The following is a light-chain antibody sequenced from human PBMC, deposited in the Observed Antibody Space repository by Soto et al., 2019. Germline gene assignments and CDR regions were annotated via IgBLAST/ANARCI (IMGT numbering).Light chain of an antibody. Sequence: IQLTQSPSSLSASVGDRVTVTCRASDDITNYLAWYQQKAGKAPKLLIYDASTLYSGVPSRFSGSGSGTEFTLTISSLQPDDFATYYCQHYNSYSEAFGQGTKVDI. CDR3: QHYNSYSEA. CDR2: DAS. CDR1: DDITNY. J-gene: IGKJ1*01. V-gene: IGKV1-9*01.